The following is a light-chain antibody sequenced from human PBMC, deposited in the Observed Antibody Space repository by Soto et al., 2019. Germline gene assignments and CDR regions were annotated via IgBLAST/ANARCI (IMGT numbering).Light chain of an antibody. CDR1: SSDVGGYIY. J-gene: IGLJ1*01. Sequence: QSVLTQPASVSGSPGQSITISCTGTSSDVGGYIYVPWYQQHPGKAPKLMIYDVTSRPSGVSYRFSGSKSGNTASLTISGLQAEDEADYYCCSYTTSSSYVFGTGTKVTVL. V-gene: IGLV2-14*01. CDR3: CSYTTSSSYV. CDR2: DVT.